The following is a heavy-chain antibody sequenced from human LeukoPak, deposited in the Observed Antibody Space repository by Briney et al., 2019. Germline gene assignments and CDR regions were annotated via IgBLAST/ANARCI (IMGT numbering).Heavy chain of an antibody. J-gene: IGHJ4*02. D-gene: IGHD3-10*01. CDR3: ARDNSGSYYPDY. CDR2: ISGSGGST. Sequence: PGGSLRLSCAASGFTFSSYAMSWVRQAPGKGLDWVSAISGSGGSTYYADSVTGRFTISRDNSKNTLYLQMNSLRPEDTAVYYCARDNSGSYYPDYWGQGTLVTVSS. V-gene: IGHV3-23*01. CDR1: GFTFSSYA.